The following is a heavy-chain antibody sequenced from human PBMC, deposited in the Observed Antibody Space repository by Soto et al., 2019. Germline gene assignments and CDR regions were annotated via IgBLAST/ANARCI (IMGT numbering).Heavy chain of an antibody. J-gene: IGHJ4*01. V-gene: IGHV3-15*07. CDR3: TSDSYSTMIIVRFYY. Sequence: PGGALRLSFAAPGFTFRKARVKWGRPAPGKGLERVGRIKSKADGGTTDYAAPVKGRFAISRDDSKNIVYLQMNSLKIEDTAVYYCTSDSYSTMIIVRFYYWGHGTLVTVSS. CDR1: GFTFRKAR. D-gene: IGHD3-22*01. CDR2: IKSKADGGTT.